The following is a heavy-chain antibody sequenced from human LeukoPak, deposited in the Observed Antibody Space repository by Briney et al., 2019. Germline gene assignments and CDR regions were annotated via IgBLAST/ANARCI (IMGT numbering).Heavy chain of an antibody. Sequence: SETLSLTCAVYGGSFSGYYWSWIRQPPGNGLEWIGEINHSGSTNYNPSLKSRVTISVDTSKNQFSLKLSSVTAADTAVYYCASMKSVGSSGPVDYWGQGTLVTVSS. V-gene: IGHV4-34*01. J-gene: IGHJ4*02. CDR3: ASMKSVGSSGPVDY. D-gene: IGHD3-22*01. CDR1: GGSFSGYY. CDR2: INHSGST.